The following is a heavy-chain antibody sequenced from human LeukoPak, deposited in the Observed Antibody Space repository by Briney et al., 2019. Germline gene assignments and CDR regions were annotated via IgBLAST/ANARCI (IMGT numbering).Heavy chain of an antibody. CDR1: GFAFSNYA. CDR3: AKDVCTSPRCPLYFNS. J-gene: IGHJ4*02. Sequence: GGSLRLSCTTSGFAFSNYAMNWVRQAPGKGPEWVSGISGFNTYYADSVKGRFTIFRDNSKNVLYLQMDRLRAEDTAVYSCAKDVCTSPRCPLYFNSWGQGTLVTVSS. D-gene: IGHD2-8*01. CDR2: ISGFNT. V-gene: IGHV3-23*01.